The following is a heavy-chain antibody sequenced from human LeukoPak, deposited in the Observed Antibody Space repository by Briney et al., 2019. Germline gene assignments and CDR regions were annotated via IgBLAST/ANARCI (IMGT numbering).Heavy chain of an antibody. D-gene: IGHD3-3*01. V-gene: IGHV1-18*01. J-gene: IGHJ3*02. Sequence: GASVKVSCKASGYTFSSYGISWVRQAPGQGLEWMGWISAYNGNTNYAQKLQGRVTMTTDTSTSIAYMDLRSLRSDDTAVYYCARDRGSPIFGVITMGAFDIWGQGTMVTVSS. CDR2: ISAYNGNT. CDR1: GYTFSSYG. CDR3: ARDRGSPIFGVITMGAFDI.